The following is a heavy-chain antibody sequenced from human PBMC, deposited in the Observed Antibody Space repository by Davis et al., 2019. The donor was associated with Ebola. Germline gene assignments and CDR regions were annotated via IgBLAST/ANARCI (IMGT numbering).Heavy chain of an antibody. CDR1: GGSFSSSY. V-gene: IGHV4-34*01. D-gene: IGHD3-10*01. CDR3: AREQLLWFGELLYYYYGMDV. CDR2: IYYSGIT. Sequence: SETLSLTCAVYGGSFSSSYWGWIRQPPRKGLEWIGSIYYSGITYYNPSLKSRVTISVDTSKNQFSLKLSSVTAADTAVYYCAREQLLWFGELLYYYYGMDVWGKGTTVTVSS. J-gene: IGHJ6*04.